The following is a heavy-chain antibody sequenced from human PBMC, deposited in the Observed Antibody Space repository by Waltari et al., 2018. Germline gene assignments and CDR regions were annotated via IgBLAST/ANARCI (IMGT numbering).Heavy chain of an antibody. V-gene: IGHV3-7*01. Sequence: EVQLVESGGGLVQPGGSLRLSCAASGFTFSSYWMSWVRQAPGKGLEWVANIKQYGSDKYYFDSVNGRFTISRDNAKNSLYLQMNSLRSEDTVVYYCARDMGLLPGWGQGTLVTVSS. J-gene: IGHJ4*02. CDR1: GFTFSSYW. CDR2: IKQYGSDK. D-gene: IGHD2-15*01. CDR3: ARDMGLLPG.